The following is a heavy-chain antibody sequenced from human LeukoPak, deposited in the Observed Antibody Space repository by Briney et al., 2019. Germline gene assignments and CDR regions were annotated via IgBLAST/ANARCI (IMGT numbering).Heavy chain of an antibody. CDR3: ARVGGITMIVVLITDAFDI. D-gene: IGHD3-22*01. V-gene: IGHV4-39*07. CDR2: IYYSGST. J-gene: IGHJ3*02. Sequence: SETLSLTCTVSGGSISSSSYYWGWIRQPPGKGLEWIGSIYYSGSTYYNPSLKSRVTISVDTSKNQFSLKLSSVTAADTAVYYCARVGGITMIVVLITDAFDIWGQGTMVTVSS. CDR1: GGSISSSSYY.